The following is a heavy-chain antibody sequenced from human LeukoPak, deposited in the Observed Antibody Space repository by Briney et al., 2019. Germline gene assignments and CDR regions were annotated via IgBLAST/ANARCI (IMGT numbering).Heavy chain of an antibody. CDR3: ARDMLLEDAFDI. J-gene: IGHJ3*02. Sequence: GGSLRLSCDVSGFTFDDHAINWVRQAPGKGLEWVANINWNGGSTGYGDSVKGRFTISRDNTKNSVFLQMHSLRGDDTALYYCARDMLLEDAFDIWGQGTMVIVSS. V-gene: IGHV3-20*04. D-gene: IGHD3-10*02. CDR1: GFTFDDHA. CDR2: INWNGGST.